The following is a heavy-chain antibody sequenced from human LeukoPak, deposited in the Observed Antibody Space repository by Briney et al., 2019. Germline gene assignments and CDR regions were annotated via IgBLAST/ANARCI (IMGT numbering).Heavy chain of an antibody. CDR2: IIGGGGST. V-gene: IGHV3-23*01. CDR1: GFPFSSHG. D-gene: IGHD2-21*01. Sequence: GGSLRLSCAASGFPFSSHGMSWVRQAPGKGLEWVSGIIGGGGSTYYADSVKGRFTISGDNSRNTLFLQMNSLRAEDAAVYYCAKAPVTTCSGAYCYPFDYWGQGTLVTVSS. J-gene: IGHJ4*02. CDR3: AKAPVTTCSGAYCYPFDY.